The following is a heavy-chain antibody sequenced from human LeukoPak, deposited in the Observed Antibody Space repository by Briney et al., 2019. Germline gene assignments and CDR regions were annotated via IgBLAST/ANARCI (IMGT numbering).Heavy chain of an antibody. J-gene: IGHJ5*02. Sequence: GGSLRLSCAVSGFTFSGFWMSWSRQAPGQGPELIGHIRNAGDGYTTEYAASVKGRFTVSRDDSKNSLYLQMNSLKPEDTAVYYCVRNHRHWFDPWGQGTLVTVSS. CDR2: IRNAGDGYTT. CDR1: GFTFSGFW. CDR3: VRNHRHWFDP. V-gene: IGHV3-72*01.